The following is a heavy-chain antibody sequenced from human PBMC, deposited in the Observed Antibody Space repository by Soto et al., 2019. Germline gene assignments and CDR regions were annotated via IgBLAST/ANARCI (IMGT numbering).Heavy chain of an antibody. D-gene: IGHD3-22*01. CDR3: ARDRPLLGSNDSSGYYDY. Sequence: ALLATFAVSAAHISSGGHYWSWIRQHRGKGLEWIGYIYYSGSTYYNPSLKSRVTISVDTSKNQFSLKLSSVTAADKAVYYCARDRPLLGSNDSSGYYDYWGQGTLVTLSS. V-gene: IGHV4-31*11. J-gene: IGHJ4*02. CDR2: IYYSGST. CDR1: AAHISSGGHY.